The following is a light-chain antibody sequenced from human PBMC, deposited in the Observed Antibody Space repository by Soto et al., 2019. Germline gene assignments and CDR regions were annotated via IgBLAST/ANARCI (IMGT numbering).Light chain of an antibody. Sequence: DIQSTQSPSPLSGSVGDRVTITCRASQSISSWLSWYQQKPGKAPKLLIYDASSLESGVPSRFSGSGSGTEFTLTISSLQPDDFATYYCQQYNNSSITFGQGTRLEIK. CDR1: QSISSW. J-gene: IGKJ5*01. CDR2: DAS. CDR3: QQYNNSSIT. V-gene: IGKV1-5*01.